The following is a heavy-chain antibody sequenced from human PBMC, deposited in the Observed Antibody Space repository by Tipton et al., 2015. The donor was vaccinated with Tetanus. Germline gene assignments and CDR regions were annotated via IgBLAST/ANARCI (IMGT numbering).Heavy chain of an antibody. D-gene: IGHD4-17*01. Sequence: QLVQSGAEVKKPGASVKVSCKASGYTFTGYYMHWVRQAPGQGLEWMGWINPNSGGTNYAQKFQGRVTMTRDTSISTAYMELSRLRSDDTAVYYYARCNDYGSLTPIDLWGPGTRVTVSS. V-gene: IGHV1-2*02. CDR1: GYTFTGYY. J-gene: IGHJ5*02. CDR2: INPNSGGT. CDR3: ARCNDYGSLTPIDL.